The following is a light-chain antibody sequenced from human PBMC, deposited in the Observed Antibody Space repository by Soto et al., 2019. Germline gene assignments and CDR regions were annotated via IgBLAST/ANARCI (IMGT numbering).Light chain of an antibody. CDR2: AAS. CDR3: QKYNSAPWP. CDR1: QGISNY. J-gene: IGKJ1*01. Sequence: DIHLTQSPSSLSASVGDRVTIPCRASQGISNYFAWYQQKPGKVPKLLIYAASTLQSGVPSRFSGSGSGTDLALSISSLQPEDLATYYCQKYNSAPWPFGQVTTVEIK. V-gene: IGKV1-27*01.